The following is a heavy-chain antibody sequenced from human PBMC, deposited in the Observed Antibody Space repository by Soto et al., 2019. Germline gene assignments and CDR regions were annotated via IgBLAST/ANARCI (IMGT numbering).Heavy chain of an antibody. Sequence: QVQLVQSGAEVKKPGASVKVSCKASGYTFTNYGINWVRQAPGQGLEWLGWVSAYYGERRYAQRGQARAIMTTDSSTTTAYMELRSLRSDDTAVYYCSRGPSIPATGDYWGQGTLVTFSS. D-gene: IGHD6-6*01. CDR1: GYTFTNYG. V-gene: IGHV1-18*01. J-gene: IGHJ4*01. CDR3: SRGPSIPATGDY. CDR2: VSAYYGER.